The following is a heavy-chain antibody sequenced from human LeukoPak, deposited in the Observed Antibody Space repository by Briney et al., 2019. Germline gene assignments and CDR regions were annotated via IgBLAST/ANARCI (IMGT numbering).Heavy chain of an antibody. J-gene: IGHJ4*02. CDR3: ARGRALYCSSTSCYPDY. CDR1: GLTFSTYT. CDR2: IRSRSTYI. D-gene: IGHD2-2*01. V-gene: IGHV3-21*01. Sequence: GGSLRLSCAASGLTFSTYTMNWVRQAPGKGLGWVSSIRSRSTYIFNADSVRGRFTISRDNAKNSLYLQMNSLRADDTAVYYCARGRALYCSSTSCYPDYWGQGTLVTVSS.